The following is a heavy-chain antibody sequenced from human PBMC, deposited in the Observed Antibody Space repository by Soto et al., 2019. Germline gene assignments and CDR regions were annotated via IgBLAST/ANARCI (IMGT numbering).Heavy chain of an antibody. CDR1: GGTFSSYA. D-gene: IGHD2-2*01. CDR3: ARAQGSSTSLEIYYYYYYGMDV. V-gene: IGHV1-69*01. J-gene: IGHJ6*02. Sequence: QVQLVQSGAEVTKPGSSVKVSCKASGGTFSSYAISWVRQAPGQGLEWMGGIIPISGTANYAQKFQGRVTITAEESTSTAYMELSSLRSEDTAVYYCARAQGSSTSLEIYYYYYYGMDVWGQGTTVNVSS. CDR2: IIPISGTA.